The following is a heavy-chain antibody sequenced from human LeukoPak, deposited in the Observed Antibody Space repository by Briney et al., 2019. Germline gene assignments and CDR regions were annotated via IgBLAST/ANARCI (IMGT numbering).Heavy chain of an antibody. D-gene: IGHD3-22*01. J-gene: IGHJ6*02. V-gene: IGHV4-59*01. Sequence: SETLSLTCTVSGGSISSYYWSWIRQPPGKGLEWIGYIYHSGNTYYNPSLKSRVTVSIHNSKNQFSLKVNSVTAADTAVYYCARDRNYYDSSGPPYYYSALDVWGQGTTVTVSS. CDR3: ARDRNYYDSSGPPYYYSALDV. CDR1: GGSISSYY. CDR2: IYHSGNT.